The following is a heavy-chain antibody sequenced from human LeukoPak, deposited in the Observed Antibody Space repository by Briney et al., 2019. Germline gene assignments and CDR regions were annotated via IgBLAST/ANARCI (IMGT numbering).Heavy chain of an antibody. CDR2: IYSGGRT. V-gene: IGHV3-53*01. CDR1: GFIVSTNY. J-gene: IGHJ4*02. Sequence: GGSLRLSCAASGFIVSTNYMSRVRQAPGKGLEWVSVIYSGGRTYYADSVKGRFTISRDNSKSTLYLQMNSLRAEDTAVYYSARDHPPGDYWGQGTLVTVSS. CDR3: ARDHPPGDY.